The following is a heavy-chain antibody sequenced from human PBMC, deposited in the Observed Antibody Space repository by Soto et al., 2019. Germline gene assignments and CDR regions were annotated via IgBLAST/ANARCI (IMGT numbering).Heavy chain of an antibody. CDR3: AVRIAVAGYDY. CDR2: IIPIFGTA. CDR1: GGTFSSYA. J-gene: IGHJ4*02. Sequence: SVKVSCKASGGTFSSYAISWVRQAPGQGLEWMGGIIPIFGTANYAQKFQGRVTITADESTSTAYMELSSLRSEDTAVYYCAVRIAVAGYDYWGQGTLVNVSS. V-gene: IGHV1-69*13. D-gene: IGHD6-19*01.